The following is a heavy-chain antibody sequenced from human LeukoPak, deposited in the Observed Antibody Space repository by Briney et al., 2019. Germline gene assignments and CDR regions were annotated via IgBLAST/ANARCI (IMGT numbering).Heavy chain of an antibody. CDR2: ISGSSSYI. D-gene: IGHD1-1*01. CDR1: GFTFSDYS. V-gene: IGHV3-21*01. J-gene: IGHJ6*03. Sequence: GGSLRLSCAASGFTFSDYSMNWVRQAPGKGLEWVSSISGSSSYIYYADSVKGRFTISRDNAKNSLYLQVNSLRAEDTAVYYCIRLSVHYYMDVWGKGTTVTVSS. CDR3: IRLSVHYYMDV.